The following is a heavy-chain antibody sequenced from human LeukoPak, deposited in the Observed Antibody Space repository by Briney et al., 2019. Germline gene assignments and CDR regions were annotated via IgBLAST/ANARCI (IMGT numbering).Heavy chain of an antibody. V-gene: IGHV3-21*01. Sequence: PGGSLRLSCAASGFTFSSYTMNWVRQAPGKGLEWVSSISSSSNYIYYADSLKGRFTISRDNPNNSLYLQMNSLRTEDTAVYYCARGKRLGELSFRIFDYWGQGTLVTVSS. J-gene: IGHJ4*02. CDR2: ISSSSNYI. D-gene: IGHD3-16*02. CDR3: ARGKRLGELSFRIFDY. CDR1: GFTFSSYT.